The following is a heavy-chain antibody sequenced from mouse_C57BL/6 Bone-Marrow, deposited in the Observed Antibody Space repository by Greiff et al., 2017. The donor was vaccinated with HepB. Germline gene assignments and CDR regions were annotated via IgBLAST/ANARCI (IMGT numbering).Heavy chain of an antibody. D-gene: IGHD1-1*01. CDR2: IDPSDSYT. J-gene: IGHJ4*01. Sequence: QVQLQQPGAELVMPGASVKLSCKASGYTFTSYWMHWVKQRPGQGLEWIGEIDPSDSYTNYNQKFKGKSTLTVDKSSSTAYMQLSSLTSEDSAVYYCAVYGSVYYAMDYWGQGTSVTGSS. V-gene: IGHV1-69*01. CDR3: AVYGSVYYAMDY. CDR1: GYTFTSYW.